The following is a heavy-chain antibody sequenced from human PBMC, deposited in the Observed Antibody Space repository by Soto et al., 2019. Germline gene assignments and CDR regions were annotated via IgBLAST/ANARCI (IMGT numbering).Heavy chain of an antibody. CDR1: GFTFSSYS. D-gene: IGHD6-19*01. CDR3: ARDRIQWMVNYYYGMDV. V-gene: IGHV3-48*01. Sequence: EVQLVESGGGLVQPGGSLRLSCAASGFTFSSYSMNWVRQAPGKGLEWVSYISSSSSTIYYADSVKGRFTISRDNAKNSLYLQMNSLRAEDTAVYYCARDRIQWMVNYYYGMDVWGQGTTDTVSS. CDR2: ISSSSSTI. J-gene: IGHJ6*02.